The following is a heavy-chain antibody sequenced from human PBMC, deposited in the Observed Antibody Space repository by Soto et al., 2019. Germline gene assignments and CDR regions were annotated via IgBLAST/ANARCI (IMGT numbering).Heavy chain of an antibody. CDR3: ARIRITMVRGVIGRNWFDP. D-gene: IGHD3-10*01. J-gene: IGHJ5*02. V-gene: IGHV4-34*01. Sequence: QVQLQQWGAGLLKPSETLSLTCAVYGGSFSGYYWSWIRQPPGKGLEWIGEINHSGSTNYNPSLKGRVTISVDTSKNRFSLKLSSVTAADTAVYYCARIRITMVRGVIGRNWFDPWGQGTLVTVSS. CDR1: GGSFSGYY. CDR2: INHSGST.